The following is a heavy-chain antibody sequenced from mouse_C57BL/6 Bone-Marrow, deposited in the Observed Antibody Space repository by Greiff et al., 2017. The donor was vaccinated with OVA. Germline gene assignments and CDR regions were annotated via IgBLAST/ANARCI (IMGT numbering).Heavy chain of an antibody. CDR2: IYPRDGRT. V-gene: IGHV1-85*01. J-gene: IGHJ2*01. CDR1: GYTFTSYD. CDR3: AIHDGYYFDY. D-gene: IGHD2-3*01. Sequence: VQRVESGPELVKPGASVKLSCKASGYTFTSYDINWVKQRPGQGLEWIGWIYPRDGRTKYNEKFKGKATLTVDTSSSTAYMELHSLTSEDSAVYFCAIHDGYYFDYWGQGTTLTVSS.